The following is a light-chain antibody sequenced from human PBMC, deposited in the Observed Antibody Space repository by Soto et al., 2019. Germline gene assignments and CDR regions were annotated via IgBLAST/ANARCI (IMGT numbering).Light chain of an antibody. CDR3: SSYTTSSSDV. CDR1: SSDVGGYIY. V-gene: IGLV2-14*01. J-gene: IGLJ1*01. CDR2: DVT. Sequence: QSALTQPASVSGSPGQSITISCTGTSSDVGGYIYVSWYQQHPGKAPKLMIYDVTSRPSGVSYRFSGSKSGNTASLTISGLQAEDEADYYCSSYTTSSSDVFGTGTKVTVL.